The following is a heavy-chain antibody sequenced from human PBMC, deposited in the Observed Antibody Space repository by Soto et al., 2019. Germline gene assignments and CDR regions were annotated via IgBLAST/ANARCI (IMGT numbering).Heavy chain of an antibody. D-gene: IGHD6-19*01. J-gene: IGHJ4*02. Sequence: SQTLSLPCAISWGSVSSNTATWNWVRQSPSRGLEWLGRTYYRSNWNFDYALSVKSRITINPDTSKNQLSLQLNSLTPEDTAVYYCAGELDIHHGLGYWGPGTSVTVSS. CDR2: TYYRSNWNF. CDR1: WGSVSSNTAT. CDR3: AGELDIHHGLGY. V-gene: IGHV6-1*01.